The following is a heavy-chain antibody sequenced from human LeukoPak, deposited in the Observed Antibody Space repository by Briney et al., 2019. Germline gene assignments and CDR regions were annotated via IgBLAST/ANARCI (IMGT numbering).Heavy chain of an antibody. D-gene: IGHD3-10*01. CDR1: GFTFSTYA. V-gene: IGHV3-30*03. CDR2: ISYDGGST. CDR3: ARDRAYAFDN. J-gene: IGHJ3*02. Sequence: PGGSLRLSCAASGFTFSTYAMHWVRQAPGKGLEWVAIISYDGGSTSYADSVKGRFTISTDNAKNSVYLQMNSLRDEDTAVYYCARDRAYAFDNWGQGTMVTVSS.